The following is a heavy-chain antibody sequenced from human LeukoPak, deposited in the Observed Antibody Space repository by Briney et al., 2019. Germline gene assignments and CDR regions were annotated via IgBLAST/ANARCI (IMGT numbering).Heavy chain of an antibody. CDR2: IYYSGST. J-gene: IGHJ6*03. V-gene: IGHV4-39*07. Sequence: SETLSLTCTVSGGSISSSSYYWGWIRQPPGKGLEWIGSIYYSGSTYYLPSLKSRVTISVDTSKNQFSLKLSSVSAADTAVYYCARDPLDTAMFYYYYYMDVWGKGTTVTVSS. CDR3: ARDPLDTAMFYYYYYMDV. CDR1: GGSISSSSYY. D-gene: IGHD5-18*01.